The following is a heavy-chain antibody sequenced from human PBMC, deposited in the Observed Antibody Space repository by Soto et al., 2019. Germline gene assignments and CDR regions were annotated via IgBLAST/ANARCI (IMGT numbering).Heavy chain of an antibody. Sequence: PSETLSLTCTVSGGSISSHYWSWIRQPPGEGLEWIGNMYYSGSTNYNPSLRSRVIISGDASKTQFSLKLNSVTAADTAVYYCARGRDGSYYRVYFDSWGQGTLVTVSS. J-gene: IGHJ4*02. CDR2: MYYSGST. D-gene: IGHD1-26*01. CDR3: ARGRDGSYYRVYFDS. V-gene: IGHV4-59*11. CDR1: GGSISSHY.